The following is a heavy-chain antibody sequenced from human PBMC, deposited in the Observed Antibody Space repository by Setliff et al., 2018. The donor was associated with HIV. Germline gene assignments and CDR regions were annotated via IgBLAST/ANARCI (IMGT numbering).Heavy chain of an antibody. CDR3: ARAKVTAAWGYYFDY. CDR2: INSDGTST. Sequence: PGGSLRLSCAASGFTFSPYWMHWVRQAPGKGLVWVSRINSDGTSTTYADSVKGRFTISRDNAKNTLYLHMNSLRAEDTALYYCARAKVTAAWGYYFDYWGQGMLVTVSS. J-gene: IGHJ4*02. D-gene: IGHD6-13*01. V-gene: IGHV3-74*03. CDR1: GFTFSPYW.